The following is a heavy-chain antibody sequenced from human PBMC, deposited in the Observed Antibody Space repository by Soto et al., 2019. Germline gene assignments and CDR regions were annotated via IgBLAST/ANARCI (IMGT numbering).Heavy chain of an antibody. D-gene: IGHD3-3*01. V-gene: IGHV1-8*01. Sequence: ASVKVSCKASGYTFTSYDINWVRQATGQGLEWMGWMNPNTGNTGYAQKFQGRVTMTRNTSISTAYMELNSLRSEDTAVYYCARPITIFGVVHMYFDYWGQGIEDTVSS. CDR3: ARPITIFGVVHMYFDY. CDR1: GYTFTSYD. CDR2: MNPNTGNT. J-gene: IGHJ4*02.